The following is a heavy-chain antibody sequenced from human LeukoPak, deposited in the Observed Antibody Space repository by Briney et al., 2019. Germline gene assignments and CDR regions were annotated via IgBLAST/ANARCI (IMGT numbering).Heavy chain of an antibody. CDR1: GLTFSSYW. V-gene: IGHV3-7*01. J-gene: IGHJ5*02. CDR3: ARAVSVLLWFGELDP. D-gene: IGHD3-10*01. Sequence: GGSLRLSCAASGLTFSSYWMSWVRQAPGKGLEWVANIKQDGSEKYYVDSVKGRFTISRDNAKNSLYLQMNSLRAEDTAVYYCARAVSVLLWFGELDPWGQGTLVTVSS. CDR2: IKQDGSEK.